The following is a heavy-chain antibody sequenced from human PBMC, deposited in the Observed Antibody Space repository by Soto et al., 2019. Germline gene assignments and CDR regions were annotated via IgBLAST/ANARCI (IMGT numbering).Heavy chain of an antibody. CDR2: ISAYNGNT. J-gene: IGHJ4*02. Sequence: QVQLVQSGAEVKKPGASVKVSCKASGYTFTSYGISWVRQAPGQGLEWMGWISAYNGNTNYAQKLQGRVTMTTDTSTSTAYMELRSLRSDDTAVYYCARDPYDYVWGSYRYPLDYWGQGTLVTVSS. CDR1: GYTFTSYG. CDR3: ARDPYDYVWGSYRYPLDY. V-gene: IGHV1-18*01. D-gene: IGHD3-16*02.